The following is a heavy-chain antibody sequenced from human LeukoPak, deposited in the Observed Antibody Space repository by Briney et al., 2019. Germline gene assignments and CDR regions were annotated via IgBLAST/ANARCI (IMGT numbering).Heavy chain of an antibody. CDR3: AREDSSGYFRGENYFDY. V-gene: IGHV1-46*01. Sequence: ASVKVSCKASGYTLTRYYMNWVRQAPGQGLEWMAIINPSDAGTNYAQKFQDRVTLTRDVSTSTVYMELIRLRSDDTAVYYCAREDSSGYFRGENYFDYWGQGTLVTVSS. CDR2: INPSDAGT. D-gene: IGHD3-22*01. J-gene: IGHJ4*02. CDR1: GYTLTRYY.